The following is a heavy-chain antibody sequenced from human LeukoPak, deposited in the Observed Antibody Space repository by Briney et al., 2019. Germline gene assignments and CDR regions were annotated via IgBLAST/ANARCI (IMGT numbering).Heavy chain of an antibody. CDR3: AREGLEAKIGYIWNYLHFDY. Sequence: SETLSLTCTVSGGSISSYYWSWIRQPAGKGLEWIGRIYTSGSTNYNPSLKSRVTMSVDTSKNQFSLKLSSVTPADTAVYYCAREGLEAKIGYIWNYLHFDYWGQGTLVTVSS. V-gene: IGHV4-4*07. J-gene: IGHJ4*02. CDR1: GGSISSYY. CDR2: IYTSGST. D-gene: IGHD1-7*01.